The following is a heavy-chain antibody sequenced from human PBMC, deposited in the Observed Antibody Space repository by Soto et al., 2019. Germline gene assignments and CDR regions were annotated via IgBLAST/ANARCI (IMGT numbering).Heavy chain of an antibody. D-gene: IGHD3-16*02. V-gene: IGHV4-31*11. Sequence: LSLTCAVSGASISSDAYYWSWVRQHPGKGLEWIGYISYSGSTYYNPSLKSRVTISVDTSKNQSSLKLTSVTAADTAVYYCARYRFSDTWSKFDYWGQGTLVTVSS. CDR2: ISYSGST. CDR3: ARYRFSDTWSKFDY. CDR1: GASISSDAYY. J-gene: IGHJ4*02.